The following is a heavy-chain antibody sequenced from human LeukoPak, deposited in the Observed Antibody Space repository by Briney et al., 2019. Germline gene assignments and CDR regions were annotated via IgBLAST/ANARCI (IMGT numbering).Heavy chain of an antibody. V-gene: IGHV4-59*01. D-gene: IGHD6-13*01. Sequence: PSGTLSLTCTVSGGSISSYYWSWIRQPPGKGLEWIGYIYYSGSTNYNPSLKSRVTISVDTSKNQFSLKLSSVTAADTAVYYCARGRGIAAAGVFWFDPWGQGTLVTVSS. CDR3: ARGRGIAAAGVFWFDP. CDR1: GGSISSYY. J-gene: IGHJ5*02. CDR2: IYYSGST.